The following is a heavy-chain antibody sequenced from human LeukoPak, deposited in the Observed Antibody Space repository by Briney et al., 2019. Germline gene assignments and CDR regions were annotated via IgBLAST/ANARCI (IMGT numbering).Heavy chain of an antibody. CDR1: GFTFSSYA. CDR3: TRIFYYETGGYYPDH. D-gene: IGHD3-22*01. CDR2: ISYDGSSK. J-gene: IGHJ4*02. Sequence: GRSLRLSCAASGFTFSSYAMHWVRQAPGKGLEWVALISYDGSSKYYADSVKGRFTVSRDEPKNSLYLQMNSLKTEDTAVYYCTRIFYYETGGYYPDHWGQGTLVTVSS. V-gene: IGHV3-30-3*01.